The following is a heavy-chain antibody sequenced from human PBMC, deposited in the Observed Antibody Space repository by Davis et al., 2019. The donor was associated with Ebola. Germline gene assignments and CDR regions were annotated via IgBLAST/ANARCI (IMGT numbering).Heavy chain of an antibody. Sequence: HTGGSLRLSCAASGFTFSSYWMHWVRQAPGKGLVWVSRINSDGSSTSYADSVKGRFTVSRDNSENMLYLQMSTLRAEDTAVYYCARVGGNSSSWYVGRMDFDSWGQGTLVTVSS. J-gene: IGHJ4*02. D-gene: IGHD6-13*01. CDR1: GFTFSSYW. CDR3: ARVGGNSSSWYVGRMDFDS. CDR2: INSDGSST. V-gene: IGHV3-74*01.